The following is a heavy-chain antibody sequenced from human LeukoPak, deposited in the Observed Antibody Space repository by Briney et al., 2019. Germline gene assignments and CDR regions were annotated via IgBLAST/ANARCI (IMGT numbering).Heavy chain of an antibody. D-gene: IGHD3-22*01. CDR1: GFTFSSYG. J-gene: IGHJ5*02. V-gene: IGHV3-33*01. CDR2: IWYDGSNK. Sequence: GRSLRLSCAASGFTFSSYGMHWVRQAPGKGLEWVAVIWYDGSNKYYADSVKGRFTISRDNSKNTLYLQMNSLRAEDTAVYYCARADYYDSSGPFDPRGQGTLVTVSS. CDR3: ARADYYDSSGPFDP.